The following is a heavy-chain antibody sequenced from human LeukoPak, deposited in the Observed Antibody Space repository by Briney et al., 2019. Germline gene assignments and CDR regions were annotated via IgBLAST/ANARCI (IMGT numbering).Heavy chain of an antibody. Sequence: GGSLRLSCATSGFTFSRYNMNWVRQAPGKGLEWVSSITSSSIYKYYADSMKGRFTISRDNAKNSLYLQMDSLRAEDTAVYYCARGRKWDFWSGYKYNWFDPWGQGTLVTVSS. J-gene: IGHJ5*02. CDR2: ITSSSIYK. V-gene: IGHV3-21*01. D-gene: IGHD3-3*01. CDR3: ARGRKWDFWSGYKYNWFDP. CDR1: GFTFSRYN.